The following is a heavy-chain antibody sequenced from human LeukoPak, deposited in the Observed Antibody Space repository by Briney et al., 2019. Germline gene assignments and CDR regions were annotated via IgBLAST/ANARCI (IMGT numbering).Heavy chain of an antibody. CDR2: INPNSGGT. V-gene: IGHV1-2*02. CDR3: ASTDDFWSGYNWFDP. Sequence: ASVKVSCKASGYTFTGYYMHWVRQAPGQGLEWMGWINPNSGGTNYAQEFQGRVTMTRDTSISTAYMELSRLRSDDTAVYYCASTDDFWSGYNWFDPWGQGTLVTVSS. D-gene: IGHD3-3*01. J-gene: IGHJ5*02. CDR1: GYTFTGYY.